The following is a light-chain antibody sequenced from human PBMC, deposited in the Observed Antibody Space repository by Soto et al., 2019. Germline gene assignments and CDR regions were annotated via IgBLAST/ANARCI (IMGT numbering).Light chain of an antibody. V-gene: IGKV1-27*01. CDR2: AAS. Sequence: DIQMTQSPTSLSASVGDRVTITCRASQGIRNFVAWYQQKPGKPPKLLIYAASTLQSGVPSRFSRSGSGTAFTLTIHSLQPEDVATYSGQKYSSVPVFGPGTKVEI. J-gene: IGKJ3*01. CDR1: QGIRNF. CDR3: QKYSSVPV.